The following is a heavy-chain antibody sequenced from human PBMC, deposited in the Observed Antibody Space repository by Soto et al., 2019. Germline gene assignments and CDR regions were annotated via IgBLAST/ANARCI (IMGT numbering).Heavy chain of an antibody. CDR2: IYYSGST. CDR3: AREYSGSAFDY. V-gene: IGHV4-59*01. Sequence: QVQLQESGPGLVKPSETLSLTCTVSGGSISSYDWSWIRPPPGKGLEWIGYIYYSGSTTYNPSHKRRVTISVDTSKNQLSLKLSSGTAADTAVYYCAREYSGSAFDYWGQGTLVTVSS. D-gene: IGHD1-26*01. CDR1: GGSISSYD. J-gene: IGHJ4*02.